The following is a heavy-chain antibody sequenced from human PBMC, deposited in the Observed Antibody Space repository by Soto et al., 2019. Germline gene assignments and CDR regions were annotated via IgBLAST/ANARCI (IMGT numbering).Heavy chain of an antibody. CDR1: GGSISSGGYY. D-gene: IGHD3-9*01. Sequence: SETLSLTCTVSGGSISSGGYYWSWIRQHPGKGLEWIGYIYYSGSTNYNPSLKSRVTISVDTSKNQFSLKLSSVTAADTAVYYCARHYYDILTGYYWDYFDYWGQGTLVTVSS. J-gene: IGHJ4*02. CDR2: IYYSGST. CDR3: ARHYYDILTGYYWDYFDY. V-gene: IGHV4-61*08.